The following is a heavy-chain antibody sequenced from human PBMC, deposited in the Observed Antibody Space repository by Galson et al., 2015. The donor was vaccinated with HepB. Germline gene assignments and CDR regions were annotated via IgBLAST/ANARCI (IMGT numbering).Heavy chain of an antibody. CDR1: GFTFNSYN. D-gene: IGHD6-13*01. J-gene: IGHJ4*02. Sequence: LRLSCAASGFTFNSYNMNWVRQAPGKGLEWVSSIRSSSSYISYADSVKGRFTISRDNAKNSLYLQMNSLRAEDTAVYDCARTPKAKAAASKGGPIDYLGQETLVTVSS. CDR2: IRSSSSYI. V-gene: IGHV3-21*01. CDR3: ARTPKAKAAASKGGPIDY.